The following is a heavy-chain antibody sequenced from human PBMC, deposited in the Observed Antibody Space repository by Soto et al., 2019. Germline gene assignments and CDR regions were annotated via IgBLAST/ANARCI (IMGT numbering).Heavy chain of an antibody. CDR1: GYTFTSYA. V-gene: IGHV1-3*01. CDR2: INAGNGNT. J-gene: IGHJ6*02. D-gene: IGHD2-2*01. Sequence: ASVKVSCQASGYTFTSYAMHWVRQAPGQRLEWMGWINAGNGNTKYSQKFQGRVTITRDTSASTAYMELSSLRSEDTAVYYCASHFCSSTSCYPSYYYGMDVWGQGTTVTVSS. CDR3: ASHFCSSTSCYPSYYYGMDV.